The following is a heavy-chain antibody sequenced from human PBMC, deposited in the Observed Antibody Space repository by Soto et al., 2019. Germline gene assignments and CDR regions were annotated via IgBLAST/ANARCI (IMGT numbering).Heavy chain of an antibody. Sequence: GASLKISCQSSAYTFSNFWIGWVRQSPGKGLGWMGIIYPGDHETRYRPSFHGKVTISADRSINTSYLQWNSLEASDTAFYFCARSPRSSPYFDYWGQGALVTVSS. V-gene: IGHV5-51*01. CDR3: ARSPRSSPYFDY. CDR1: AYTFSNFW. D-gene: IGHD6-13*01. J-gene: IGHJ4*02. CDR2: IYPGDHET.